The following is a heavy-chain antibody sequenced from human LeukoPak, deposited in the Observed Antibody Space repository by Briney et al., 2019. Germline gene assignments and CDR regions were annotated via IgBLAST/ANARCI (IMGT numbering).Heavy chain of an antibody. V-gene: IGHV3-23*01. D-gene: IGHD3-10*01. CDR2: VSDSGGST. CDR3: ARGRGSGSYTDY. J-gene: IGHJ4*02. Sequence: GGSLRLSCAASGFTFRRYAMSWVRQAPGKGLEWVSAVSDSGGSTYYADSVKGRLAISRDNSKNTLYLQMNSLRAEDTAVYYCARGRGSGSYTDYWGQGTLVTVSS. CDR1: GFTFRRYA.